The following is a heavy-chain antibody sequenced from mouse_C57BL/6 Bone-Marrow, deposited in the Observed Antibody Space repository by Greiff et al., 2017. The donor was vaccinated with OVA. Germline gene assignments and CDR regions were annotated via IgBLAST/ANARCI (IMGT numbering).Heavy chain of an antibody. V-gene: IGHV1-54*01. Sequence: QVQLKESGAELVRPGTSVKVSCKASGYAFTNYLIEWVKQRPGQGLEWIGVLNPGSGGTNYTEKFKGKATLTADKSSSTAYMQLSSLTSEDSAVYFWASELSPYFDVWGTGTTVTVSS. J-gene: IGHJ1*03. D-gene: IGHD4-1*01. CDR2: LNPGSGGT. CDR1: GYAFTNYL. CDR3: ASELSPYFDV.